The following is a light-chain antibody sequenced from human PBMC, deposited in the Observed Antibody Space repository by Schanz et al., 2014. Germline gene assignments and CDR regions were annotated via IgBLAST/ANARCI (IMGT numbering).Light chain of an antibody. CDR1: TSNIGAGYD. CDR3: QSYDSSLSAYVV. V-gene: IGLV1-40*01. Sequence: QSVLTQPPSVSGAPGQRVTISCTGSTSNIGAGYDVHWYQQFPGTAPKLLIYANSRRPSGVPDRFSGSKSGTSASLAITGLQAEDEADYYCQSYDSSLSAYVVFGGGTKLTVL. CDR2: ANS. J-gene: IGLJ2*01.